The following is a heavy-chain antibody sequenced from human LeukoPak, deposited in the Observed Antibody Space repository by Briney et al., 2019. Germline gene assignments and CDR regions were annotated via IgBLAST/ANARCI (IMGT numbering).Heavy chain of an antibody. CDR3: ARDAEPEIGAFDI. D-gene: IGHD1-14*01. CDR2: INPNSGGT. CDR1: GYTFTVYY. V-gene: IGHV1-2*02. J-gene: IGHJ3*02. Sequence: ASVKVSCKAAGYTFTVYYMHWVQQAPGQGLEWMGWINPNSGGTNYAQKFQGRVTMTRDTSISTAYMELSRLRSDDTAVYYCARDAEPEIGAFDIWGQGAMVTVSS.